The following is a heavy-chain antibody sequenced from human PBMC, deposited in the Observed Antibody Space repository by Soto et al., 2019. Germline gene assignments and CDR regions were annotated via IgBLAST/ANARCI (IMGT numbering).Heavy chain of an antibody. CDR3: ARRDCGGGSGGWVDP. Sequence: QVHLQESGPGLVKPSETLSLTCTVSGGSISGNYWSWIRQPPGKGLEYIGYMYYSGSPNYDPSLKSGGAIEVDTSKNQFYRKLSSGTAAGGAVYYWARRDCGGGSGGWVDPWGKGTLVTVSS. CDR1: GGSISGNY. J-gene: IGHJ5*02. D-gene: IGHD2-21*01. V-gene: IGHV4-59*12. CDR2: MYYSGSP.